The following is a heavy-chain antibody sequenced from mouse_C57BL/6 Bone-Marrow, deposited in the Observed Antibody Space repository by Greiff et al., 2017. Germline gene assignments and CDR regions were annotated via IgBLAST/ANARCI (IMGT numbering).Heavy chain of an antibody. CDR2: IWSGGST. J-gene: IGHJ3*01. D-gene: IGHD2-3*01. CDR3: ASIYDGYGFAY. CDR1: GFSLTSYG. V-gene: IGHV2-2*01. Sequence: QVQLQQSGPGLVQPSQSLSITCTVSGFSLTSYGVHWVRQSPGKGLEWLGVIWSGGSTDYNAAFISRLSISKDNSKSQVCFKMNSLQADDTAIYYCASIYDGYGFAYWGQGTLVTVSA.